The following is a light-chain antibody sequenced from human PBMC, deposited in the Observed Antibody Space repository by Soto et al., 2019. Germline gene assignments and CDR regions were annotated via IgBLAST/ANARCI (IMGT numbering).Light chain of an antibody. Sequence: QSVLTQPPSASGPPGQSVTISCTGTSSDVGGYNYVSWYQQHPGKAPKLMIYEVRERPSGVPDRFSGSKSGNTASLTVSGLQAEDEADYYCRSYAGSDTFVFGTGTKV. CDR1: SSDVGGYNY. CDR2: EVR. J-gene: IGLJ1*01. V-gene: IGLV2-8*01. CDR3: RSYAGSDTFV.